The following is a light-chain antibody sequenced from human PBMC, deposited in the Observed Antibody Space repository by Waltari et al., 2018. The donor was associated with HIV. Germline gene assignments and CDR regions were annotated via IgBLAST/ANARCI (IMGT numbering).Light chain of an antibody. Sequence: EIVLTQSPGTLSLSPGERVNLSCRARQSVANNYLAWYQQKPGQAPRLLIYGVSNRATGIPDRFSGGGSGTDFSLTISRLEPEDFGVYFCQQFSDAPLTFGGGTKVEIK. J-gene: IGKJ4*01. V-gene: IGKV3-20*01. CDR2: GVS. CDR1: QSVANNY. CDR3: QQFSDAPLT.